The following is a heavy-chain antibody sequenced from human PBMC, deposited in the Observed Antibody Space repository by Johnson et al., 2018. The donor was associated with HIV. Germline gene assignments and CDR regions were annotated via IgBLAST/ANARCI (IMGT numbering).Heavy chain of an antibody. Sequence: QVQLVESGGGVVQPGRSLRLSCAASGFTFRSYAMHWVRQAPGKGLEWVAVISYDGRNKYYADSVKGRFTISRDNSKNTLYLQMNSPRVEDTAVYYCARVRSGRENAFDIWGKGTMVTVSS. CDR3: ARVRSGRENAFDI. D-gene: IGHD1-26*01. CDR1: GFTFRSYA. J-gene: IGHJ3*02. CDR2: ISYDGRNK. V-gene: IGHV3-30*04.